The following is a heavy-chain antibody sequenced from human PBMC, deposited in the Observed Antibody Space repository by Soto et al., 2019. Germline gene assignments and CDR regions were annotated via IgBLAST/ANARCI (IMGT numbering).Heavy chain of an antibody. Sequence: GGSLRLSCAASGFTFSSYGMHWVRQAPGKGLEWVAVISYDGSNKYYADSVKGRFTISRDNSKNTLYLQMNSLRAEDTAVYYCAKGGVRARVVVAAHFDYWGQGTLVTVSS. CDR2: ISYDGSNK. V-gene: IGHV3-30*18. J-gene: IGHJ4*02. CDR1: GFTFSSYG. CDR3: AKGGVRARVVVAAHFDY. D-gene: IGHD2-15*01.